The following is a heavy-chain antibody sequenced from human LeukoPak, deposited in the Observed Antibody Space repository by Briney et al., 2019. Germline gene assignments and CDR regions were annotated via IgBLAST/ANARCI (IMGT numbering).Heavy chain of an antibody. Sequence: GASVKVSCKASGYTFTSYGISWVRQAPGQGLEWMGWISAYNGNTNYAQKLQDRVTMTTDTSTSTAYMELRSLRSDDTAVYYCARDPRYCSGGSCYSGFGVLFALDIWGQGTMVTVSS. CDR2: ISAYNGNT. V-gene: IGHV1-18*01. CDR1: GYTFTSYG. J-gene: IGHJ3*02. D-gene: IGHD2-15*01. CDR3: ARDPRYCSGGSCYSGFGVLFALDI.